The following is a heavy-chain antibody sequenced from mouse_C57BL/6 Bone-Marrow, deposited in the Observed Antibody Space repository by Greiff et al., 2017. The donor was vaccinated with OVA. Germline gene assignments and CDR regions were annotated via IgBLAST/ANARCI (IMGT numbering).Heavy chain of an antibody. D-gene: IGHD2-4*01. V-gene: IGHV1-80*01. CDR3: ARSTYYDPEDFDV. CDR2: IYPGDGDT. CDR1: GYAFSSYW. J-gene: IGHJ1*03. Sequence: QVRLQQSGAELVKPGASVKISCKASGYAFSSYWMNWVKQRPGKGLEWIGQIYPGDGDTNYNGKFKGKATLTADKSSSTAYMQLSSLTSEDSAVYFCARSTYYDPEDFDVWGTGTTVTVSS.